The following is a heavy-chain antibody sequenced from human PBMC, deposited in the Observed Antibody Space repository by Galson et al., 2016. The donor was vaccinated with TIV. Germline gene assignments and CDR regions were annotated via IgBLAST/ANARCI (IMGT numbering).Heavy chain of an antibody. CDR2: INACNGNT. J-gene: IGHJ5*02. V-gene: IGHV1-3*01. Sequence: SVKVSCKASGYNFTNYAMHWVRQAPGQRLEWMGWINACNGNTKYSQKLQGRVTITRDTSASTAYMELSSLRSEDTAVYYCAKNTGDYNLWSGQETNWFDPWGQGTLVTVSS. CDR1: GYNFTNYA. D-gene: IGHD3-3*01. CDR3: AKNTGDYNLWSGQETNWFDP.